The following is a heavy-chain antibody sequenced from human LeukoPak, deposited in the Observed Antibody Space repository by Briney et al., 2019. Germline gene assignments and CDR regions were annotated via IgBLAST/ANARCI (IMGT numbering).Heavy chain of an antibody. Sequence: ASVKVSSKASGYTFTSYGISWVRQAPGQGLEWMGWISAYNGNTSYAQKLQGRVTMTTDTSTSTAYMELRSLRSDDTAVYYCARGRGRIAVAGKKEVTLAYWGQGTLVTVSS. J-gene: IGHJ4*02. CDR2: ISAYNGNT. CDR3: ARGRGRIAVAGKKEVTLAY. V-gene: IGHV1-18*01. CDR1: GYTFTSYG. D-gene: IGHD6-19*01.